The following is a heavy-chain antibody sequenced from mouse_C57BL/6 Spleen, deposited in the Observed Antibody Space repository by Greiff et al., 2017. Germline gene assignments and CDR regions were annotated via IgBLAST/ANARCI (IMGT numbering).Heavy chain of an antibody. Sequence: VQLQQSGAELVRPGASVKLSCKASGYTFTDYYINWVKQRPGQGLEWIARIYPGSGNTYYNEKFKGKATLTAEKSSSTAYMQLSSLTSEDSAFYFCAGYDYDEGMAYWGQGTLVTVSA. CDR3: AGYDYDEGMAY. CDR1: GYTFTDYY. D-gene: IGHD2-4*01. CDR2: IYPGSGNT. V-gene: IGHV1-76*01. J-gene: IGHJ3*01.